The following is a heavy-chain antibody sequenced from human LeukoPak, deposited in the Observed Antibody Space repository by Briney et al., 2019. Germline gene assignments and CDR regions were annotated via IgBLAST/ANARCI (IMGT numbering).Heavy chain of an antibody. CDR3: ARAYSNTDGFDI. V-gene: IGHV1-3*01. Sequence: ASVKVSCTASGYTFTSYATHWVRQAPGQRPEWMGWINAGKGNTKYSQKFQGRVTITRDTSASTAYMEVSSLRSEDTALYYCARAYSNTDGFDIWGQGTMVTVSS. J-gene: IGHJ3*02. CDR2: INAGKGNT. D-gene: IGHD4-11*01. CDR1: GYTFTSYA.